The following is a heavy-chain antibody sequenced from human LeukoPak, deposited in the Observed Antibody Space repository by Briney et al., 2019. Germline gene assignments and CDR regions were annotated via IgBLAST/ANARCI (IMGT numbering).Heavy chain of an antibody. V-gene: IGHV4-4*07. J-gene: IGHJ3*02. CDR3: ARDGRRTPRGYGAFDI. D-gene: IGHD3-16*01. Sequence: SETLSLTCTVSGGSISSYYWSWIRQPAGKGLEWIGRIYTSGSTNYNPSLKSRVTMSVDTSKNQFFLKLSSVTAADTAVYYCARDGRRTPRGYGAFDIWGQGTMVTVSS. CDR1: GGSISSYY. CDR2: IYTSGST.